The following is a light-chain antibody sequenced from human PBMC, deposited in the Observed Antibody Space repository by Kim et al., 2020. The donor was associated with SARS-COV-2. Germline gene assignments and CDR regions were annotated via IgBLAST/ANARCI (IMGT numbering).Light chain of an antibody. V-gene: IGKV1-27*01. Sequence: DIELTQSPCSLSLSAGDRATITCRASQGISNYLAWYQQKPGKAPKLLIYAASTLQSGVPSRFSGSGSGTDFTLTISSLQPEDFATYYCQQYNRSPWTFGQGTKVDIK. CDR1: QGISNY. CDR2: AAS. J-gene: IGKJ1*01. CDR3: QQYNRSPWT.